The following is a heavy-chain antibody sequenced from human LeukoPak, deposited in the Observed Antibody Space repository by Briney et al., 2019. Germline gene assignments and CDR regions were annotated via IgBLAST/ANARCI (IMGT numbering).Heavy chain of an antibody. CDR3: AKTPRRYIAAAGYFDY. J-gene: IGHJ4*02. V-gene: IGHV3-33*06. D-gene: IGHD6-13*01. CDR1: GFTFSSYG. CDR2: IWYDGSNK. Sequence: EAGGSLRLSCAASGFTFSSYGMHWVRQAPGKGLEWVAVIWYDGSNKYYADSVKGRFTISRDNSKNTLYLQMNSLRAEDTAVYYCAKTPRRYIAAAGYFDYWGQGTLVTVSS.